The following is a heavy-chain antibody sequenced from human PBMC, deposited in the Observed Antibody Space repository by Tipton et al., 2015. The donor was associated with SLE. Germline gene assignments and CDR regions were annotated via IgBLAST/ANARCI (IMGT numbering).Heavy chain of an antibody. V-gene: IGHV3-23*03. CDR2: IYSGGST. CDR3: AKDGAGTYFQH. Sequence: SLRLSCAASGFTFSSYAMSWVRQAPGKGLEWVSVIYSGGSTCYVDSVKGRFTISRDNSKNTLYLQMNSLRAEDTAVYYCAKDGAGTYFQHWGQGTLVTVSS. D-gene: IGHD6-13*01. J-gene: IGHJ1*01. CDR1: GFTFSSYA.